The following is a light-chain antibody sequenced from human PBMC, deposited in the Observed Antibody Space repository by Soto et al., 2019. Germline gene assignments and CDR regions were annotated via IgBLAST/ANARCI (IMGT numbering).Light chain of an antibody. Sequence: EIVMTQSPATVSVSPGERATLSCRASHSVSSNLAWYQQKPGQAPRLLIYGASTRATGIPARFSGSGSGTEFTLTISSLQSEDFAVYYCQQYNNWPPVTFGQGTKVDIK. CDR2: GAS. CDR3: QQYNNWPPVT. CDR1: HSVSSN. V-gene: IGKV3-15*01. J-gene: IGKJ1*01.